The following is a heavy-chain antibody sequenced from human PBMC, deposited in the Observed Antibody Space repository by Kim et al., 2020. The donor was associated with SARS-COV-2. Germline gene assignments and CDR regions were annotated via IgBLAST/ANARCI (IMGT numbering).Heavy chain of an antibody. D-gene: IGHD2-15*01. CDR3: ARDGGYCSGGTCYSVWIDP. V-gene: IGHV4-4*07. J-gene: IGHJ5*02. Sequence: SETLSLTCSVSGASVNTYYWSWIRQPAGKGLEWIGRMSTSGSTNYNPSLKSRVTMSVDTSKNQFFLNLNSVTAADTAVYYCARDGGYCSGGTCYSVWIDPWGQGALVTVSS. CDR2: MSTSGST. CDR1: GASVNTYY.